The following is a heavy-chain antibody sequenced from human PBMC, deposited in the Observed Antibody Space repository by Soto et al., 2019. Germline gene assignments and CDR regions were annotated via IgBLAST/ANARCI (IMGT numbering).Heavy chain of an antibody. D-gene: IGHD6-19*01. Sequence: PGGSLRLSCSASGFTFSTQAMAWVRQAPEKGLEWVSALISSGESPDYADSVKGRFTISRDNSKNTLYLQMNSLRADDTAVYYCAKDLHGSGWSFDQWGQGTVVTVSS. CDR1: GFTFSTQA. CDR2: LISSGESP. J-gene: IGHJ4*02. V-gene: IGHV3-23*01. CDR3: AKDLHGSGWSFDQ.